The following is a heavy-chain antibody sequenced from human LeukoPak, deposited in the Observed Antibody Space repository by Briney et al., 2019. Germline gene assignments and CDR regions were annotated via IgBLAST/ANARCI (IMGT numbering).Heavy chain of an antibody. V-gene: IGHV4-34*01. CDR2: INHSGST. J-gene: IGHJ3*02. D-gene: IGHD2-21*02. CDR1: GGSFSGYY. Sequence: SETLSLTCAVSGGSFSGYYWSWIRQPPGKGLEWIGEINHSGSTNYNPSLKSRVTISVDTSKNQFSLKLSSVTAAYTAVYYCALEVVTAIYAFDSRGQAIMVTVSS. CDR3: ALEVVTAIYAFDS.